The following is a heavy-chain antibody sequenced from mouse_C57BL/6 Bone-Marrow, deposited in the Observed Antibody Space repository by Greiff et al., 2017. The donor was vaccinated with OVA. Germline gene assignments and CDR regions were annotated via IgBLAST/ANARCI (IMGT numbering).Heavy chain of an antibody. D-gene: IGHD1-1*01. Sequence: EVKLMESGGGLVKPGGSLKLSCAASGFTFSSYAMSWVRQTPGKRLEWVATISDGGSYTYYPDNVKGRFTISRDNAKNNLYLQMSHLKSEDTAMYYCARDPYGDYWGQGTTLTVSS. CDR1: GFTFSSYA. CDR2: ISDGGSYT. J-gene: IGHJ2*01. CDR3: ARDPYGDY. V-gene: IGHV5-4*01.